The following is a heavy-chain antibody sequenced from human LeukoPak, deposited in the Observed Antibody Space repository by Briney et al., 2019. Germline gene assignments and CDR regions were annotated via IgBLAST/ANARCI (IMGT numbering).Heavy chain of an antibody. J-gene: IGHJ4*02. V-gene: IGHV3-23*01. CDR2: ICGDCGNT. CDR3: ARDVGVVMFDY. D-gene: IGHD3-3*01. Sequence: PGGSLRLSCAASGFTFSDYAMSWVRQTPGKGLEWVSTICGDCGNTHYADSVKGRFTISRDNSKNTLYLQMSSLRAEDSALYYCARDVGVVMFDYWGQGPLVTVSS. CDR1: GFTFSDYA.